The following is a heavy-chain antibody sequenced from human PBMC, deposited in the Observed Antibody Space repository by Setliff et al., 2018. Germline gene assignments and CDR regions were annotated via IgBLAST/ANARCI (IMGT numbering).Heavy chain of an antibody. V-gene: IGHV4-38-2*02. CDR3: ARGRGWYRASGTGLDY. J-gene: IGHJ4*02. CDR2: INHSGST. CDR1: GDSISSTYH. Sequence: KASETLSLTCNVSGDSISSTYHWGWIRQSPGKGLEWIGEINHSGSTNYNPSLKSRVTISVDTSKNQFSLKLSSVTAADTAVYYCARGRGWYRASGTGLDYWGQGTLVTVSS. D-gene: IGHD6-19*01.